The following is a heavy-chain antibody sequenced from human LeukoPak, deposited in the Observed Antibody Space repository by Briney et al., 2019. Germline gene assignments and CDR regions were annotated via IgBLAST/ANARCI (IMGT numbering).Heavy chain of an antibody. Sequence: SETLSLTCTVSGGSISSSSYYWGWIRQPPGNGLEWIGSIYYSGSTYYNPSLKIRVTISVDTSKNQFSLKLSAVTAADTAVYYCARGVLRQFTRAFDIWGQGTMVTVSS. CDR3: ARGVLRQFTRAFDI. CDR1: GGSISSSSYY. V-gene: IGHV4-39*07. CDR2: IYYSGST. J-gene: IGHJ3*02. D-gene: IGHD3-3*01.